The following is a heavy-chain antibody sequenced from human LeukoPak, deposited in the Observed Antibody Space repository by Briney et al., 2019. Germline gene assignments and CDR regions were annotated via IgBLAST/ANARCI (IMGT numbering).Heavy chain of an antibody. Sequence: GGSLRLSCAASGFTFRSYWMSWVRQAPGKGLEWVANIKQDGNERYYVDSVKGRFTISRDNAKNSLYLQMNSLRAEDTAVYYCVTGVYYFDYWGQGTLVTVSS. D-gene: IGHD3-10*01. V-gene: IGHV3-7*05. CDR2: IKQDGNER. J-gene: IGHJ4*02. CDR3: VTGVYYFDY. CDR1: GFTFRSYW.